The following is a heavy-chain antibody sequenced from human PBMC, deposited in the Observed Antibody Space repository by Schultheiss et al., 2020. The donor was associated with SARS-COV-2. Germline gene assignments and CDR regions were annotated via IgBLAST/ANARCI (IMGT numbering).Heavy chain of an antibody. Sequence: GGSLRLSCAASGFTVSSNYMSWVRQAPGKGLEWVSVIYSGGSTYYADSVKGRFTISRDNSKNTLYLQMNSLRAEDTAVYYCARGPARGSWYSAVDYWGQGTLVTVSS. CDR1: GFTVSSNY. CDR3: ARGPARGSWYSAVDY. V-gene: IGHV3-53*01. D-gene: IGHD6-13*01. CDR2: IYSGGST. J-gene: IGHJ4*02.